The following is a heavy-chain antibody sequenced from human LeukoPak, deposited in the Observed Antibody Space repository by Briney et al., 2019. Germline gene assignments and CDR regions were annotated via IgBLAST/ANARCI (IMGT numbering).Heavy chain of an antibody. D-gene: IGHD6-6*01. CDR3: AREGEAAHDY. CDR1: GFTFSSYS. J-gene: IGHJ4*02. V-gene: IGHV3-48*04. Sequence: GGSLRLSCAASGFTFSSYSMNWVRQAPGKGLEWVSYISSSGSTIYYADSVKGRFTISRDNAKNSLYLQMNSLRAEDTAVYYCAREGEAAHDYWGQGTLVTVSS. CDR2: ISSSGSTI.